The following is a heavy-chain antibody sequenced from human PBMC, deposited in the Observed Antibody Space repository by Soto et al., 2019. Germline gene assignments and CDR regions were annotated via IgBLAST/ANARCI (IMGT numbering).Heavy chain of an antibody. D-gene: IGHD1-1*01. V-gene: IGHV4-59*08. CDR2: IYHSGST. CDR3: AGHLSRYWNGAVDY. Sequence: SETLSLTCTVSGGSISYDYWSWIRQPPGKGLEWIGYIYHSGSTNYNPSLKSRLTISVNTSKNQFSLKLSSVTAADTAVYYCAGHLSRYWNGAVDYWGQGTLVTVSS. CDR1: GGSISYDY. J-gene: IGHJ4*02.